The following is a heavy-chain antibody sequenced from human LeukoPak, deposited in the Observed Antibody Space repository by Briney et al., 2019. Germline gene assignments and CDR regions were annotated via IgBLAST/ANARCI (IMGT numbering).Heavy chain of an antibody. CDR3: ARDRRGYSGYEAAFDI. D-gene: IGHD5-12*01. J-gene: IGHJ3*02. CDR1: GGSISGGGYY. CDR2: IYYSGST. V-gene: IGHV4-31*03. Sequence: PSETLSLTCTVSGGSISGGGYYWSWIRQHPGKGLEWIGYIYYSGSTYYNPSLKSRVTISVDTSKNQFSLKLSSVTAADTAVYYCARDRRGYSGYEAAFDIWGQGTMVTVSS.